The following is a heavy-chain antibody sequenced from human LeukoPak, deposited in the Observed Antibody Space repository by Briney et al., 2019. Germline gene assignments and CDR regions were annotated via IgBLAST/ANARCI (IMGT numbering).Heavy chain of an antibody. CDR1: GFTFSSYG. CDR2: ISYDGSNK. J-gene: IGHJ3*02. CDR3: AKDFSSSWHDAFDI. Sequence: GRSLRLSCAASGFTFSSYGMHWVRQAPGKGLEWVAVISYDGSNKYYADSVKGRFTFSRDNSKNTLYLQMNSLRAEDTAVYYCAKDFSSSWHDAFDIWGQGTMVTVSS. V-gene: IGHV3-30*18. D-gene: IGHD6-13*01.